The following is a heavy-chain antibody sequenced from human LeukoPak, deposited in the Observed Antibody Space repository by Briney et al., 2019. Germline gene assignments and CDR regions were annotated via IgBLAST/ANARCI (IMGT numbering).Heavy chain of an antibody. CDR3: ARGGAMVSPDY. J-gene: IGHJ4*02. V-gene: IGHV3-21*01. D-gene: IGHD5-18*01. Sequence: GGSLRLPCAASGSTLSSYSMNWVRQAPGKGLEWVSSISSSSSYIYYADSVKGRFTISRDNAKNSLYLQMNSLRAEDTAVYYCARGGAMVSPDYWGQGTLVTVSS. CDR1: GSTLSSYS. CDR2: ISSSSSYI.